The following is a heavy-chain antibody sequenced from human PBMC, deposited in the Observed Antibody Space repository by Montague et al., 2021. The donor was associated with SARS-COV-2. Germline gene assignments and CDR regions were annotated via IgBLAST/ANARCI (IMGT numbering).Heavy chain of an antibody. D-gene: IGHD2-15*01. Sequence: SETLSLTCTVSGGSISSSSYYWGWIRQPPGKGLEWIGSIYYSGSTYYNPFLKSRVTISVDTSKNQFSLKLSSVTAADTAVYYCARQHAGYCSGGSCYWGAYFDYWGQGTLVTVSS. CDR1: GGSISSSSYY. CDR2: IYYSGST. V-gene: IGHV4-39*01. CDR3: ARQHAGYCSGGSCYWGAYFDY. J-gene: IGHJ4*02.